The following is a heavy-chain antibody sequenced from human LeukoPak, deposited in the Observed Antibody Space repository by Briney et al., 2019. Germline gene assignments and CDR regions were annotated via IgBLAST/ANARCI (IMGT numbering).Heavy chain of an antibody. J-gene: IGHJ6*04. V-gene: IGHV4-61*02. Sequence: PSQTLSLTCTVSGGSISSGSYYWSWIRHPAGKGLEWIGRIYTSGSTNYNPSLKSRVTISVDTSKNQFSLKLGSVTAADTAVYYCARASPMDVWGKGTTVTVSP. CDR1: GGSISSGSYY. CDR2: IYTSGST. CDR3: ARASPMDV.